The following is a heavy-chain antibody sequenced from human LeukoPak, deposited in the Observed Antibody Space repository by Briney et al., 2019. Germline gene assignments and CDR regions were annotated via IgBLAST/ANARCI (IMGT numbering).Heavy chain of an antibody. CDR1: GFTFSSYA. Sequence: GGSLSLSCAASGFTFSSYAMSWVRQAPGKGLEWVSAISGSGGSTYYADSVKGRFTIYRDNSKNTLYLQMNSLRAEDTAVYYCAKDFLHYDSSGGAFDIWGQGTMVTVSS. V-gene: IGHV3-23*01. J-gene: IGHJ3*02. CDR3: AKDFLHYDSSGGAFDI. D-gene: IGHD3-22*01. CDR2: ISGSGGST.